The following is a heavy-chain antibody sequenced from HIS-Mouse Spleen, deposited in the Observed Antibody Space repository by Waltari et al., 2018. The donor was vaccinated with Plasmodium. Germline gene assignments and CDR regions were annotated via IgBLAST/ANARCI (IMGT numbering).Heavy chain of an antibody. V-gene: IGHV3-7*01. CDR1: GFTFSSYW. CDR3: ARDSRFLEWLLGDY. J-gene: IGHJ4*02. D-gene: IGHD3-3*01. Sequence: GGGLVQPGGSLRLSCAASGFTFSSYWMSWVRQAPRKGLAWVANIKQDGSEKYYVDSVKGRFTISRDNAKNSLYLQMNSLRAEDTAVYYCARDSRFLEWLLGDYWGQGTLVTVSS. CDR2: IKQDGSEK.